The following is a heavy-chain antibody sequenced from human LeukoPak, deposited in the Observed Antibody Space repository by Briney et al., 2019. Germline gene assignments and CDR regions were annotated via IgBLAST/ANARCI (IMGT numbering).Heavy chain of an antibody. V-gene: IGHV3-23*01. CDR1: GLTFSSYA. Sequence: GGSLRLSCAASGLTFSSYAMSWVRQAPGKGLEWVSGISGNGGSTYYADSVKGRFSISRDNSKNTLYLQMNSLRAEDTAVYYCANTFNFDYWGQGSLVTVSS. CDR3: ANTFNFDY. J-gene: IGHJ4*02. CDR2: ISGNGGST.